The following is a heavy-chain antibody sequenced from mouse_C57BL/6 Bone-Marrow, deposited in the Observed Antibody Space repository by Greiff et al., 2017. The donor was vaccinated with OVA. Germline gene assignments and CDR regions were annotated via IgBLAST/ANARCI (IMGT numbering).Heavy chain of an antibody. J-gene: IGHJ1*03. D-gene: IGHD4-1*01. CDR2: IYPSDSET. Sequence: QVQLQQPGAELVRPGSSVKLSCKASGYTFTSYWMDWVKQRPGQGLEWIGNIYPSDSETHYNQKFKDKATLTVDKSSSAAYMQLSSLTSEDSAVYYCANWDNWYFDVWGTGTTVTVSS. V-gene: IGHV1-61*01. CDR3: ANWDNWYFDV. CDR1: GYTFTSYW.